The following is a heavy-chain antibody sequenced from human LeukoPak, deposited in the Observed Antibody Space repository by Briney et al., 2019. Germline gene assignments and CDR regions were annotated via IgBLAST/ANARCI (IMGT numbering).Heavy chain of an antibody. CDR2: IYHSGST. CDR1: GYSISSGYY. V-gene: IGHV4-38-2*01. CDR3: ARLFSSGWYGRDY. Sequence: PSETLSLTCAVSGYSISSGYYWGWIRQPPGKGLEWIGSIYHSGSTYYNPSLESRVTISVDTSKNQFSLKLSSVTAADTAVYYCARLFSSGWYGRDYWGQGTLVTVSS. D-gene: IGHD6-19*01. J-gene: IGHJ4*02.